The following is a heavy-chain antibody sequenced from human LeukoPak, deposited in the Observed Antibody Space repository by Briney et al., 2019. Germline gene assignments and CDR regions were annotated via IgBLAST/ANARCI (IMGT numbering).Heavy chain of an antibody. D-gene: IGHD1-1*01. CDR3: ARVRNGDLDY. CDR2: IYYSGST. CDR1: GGSISSYY. Sequence: PSETLSLTCTASGGSISSYYWSWIRQPPGKGLEWIGYIYYSGSTNYNPSLKSRVTISVDTSKNQFSLKLSSVTAADTAVYYCARVRNGDLDYWGQGTLVTVSS. J-gene: IGHJ4*02. V-gene: IGHV4-59*01.